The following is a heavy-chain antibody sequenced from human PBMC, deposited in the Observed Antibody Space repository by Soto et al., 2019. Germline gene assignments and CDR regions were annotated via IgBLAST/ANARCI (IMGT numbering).Heavy chain of an antibody. CDR1: GYTLTELS. CDR3: ATTLIVVVPAAIVFDY. Sequence: QVQLVQSGAEVKKHGASVKVSCKVSGYTLTELSMHWVRKAPGKGLEWLGGFDPEDGETIYAQKFQGRVTMTEDTSTDTAYMELSSLRSEDTAVYYCATTLIVVVPAAIVFDYWGQGTLVTVSS. J-gene: IGHJ4*02. CDR2: FDPEDGET. D-gene: IGHD2-2*02. V-gene: IGHV1-24*01.